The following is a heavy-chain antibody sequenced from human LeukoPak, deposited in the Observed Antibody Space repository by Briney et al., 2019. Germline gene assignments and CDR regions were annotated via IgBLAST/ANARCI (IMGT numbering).Heavy chain of an antibody. J-gene: IGHJ4*02. CDR2: ISGSGGST. CDR1: GFTFSSYA. CDR3: AKDPRRYCSGALDY. D-gene: IGHD2-15*01. Sequence: SGGPLRLSCAASGFTFSSYAMSWVCQAPGKGLEWVSAISGSGGSTYYADSVKGRFTISRDNSKNTLYLQMNSLRAEDTAVYYCAKDPRRYCSGALDYWGQGTLVTVSS. V-gene: IGHV3-23*01.